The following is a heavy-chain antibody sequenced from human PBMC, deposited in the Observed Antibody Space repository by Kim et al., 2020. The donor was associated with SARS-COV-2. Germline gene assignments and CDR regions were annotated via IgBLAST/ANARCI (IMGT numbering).Heavy chain of an antibody. V-gene: IGHV3-21*01. CDR2: ISSSYI. CDR3: ASVSIAAAGTIGY. D-gene: IGHD6-13*01. CDR1: GFTFSSYS. J-gene: IGHJ4*02. Sequence: GGSLRLSCAASGFTFSSYSMNWVRQAPGKGLEWVSSISSSYIYYADSVKGRFTISRDNAKNSLYLQMNSLRAEDTAVYYCASVSIAAAGTIGYWGQGTLV.